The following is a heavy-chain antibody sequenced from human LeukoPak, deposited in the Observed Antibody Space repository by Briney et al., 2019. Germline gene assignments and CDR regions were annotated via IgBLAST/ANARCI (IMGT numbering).Heavy chain of an antibody. CDR1: GGTFSSYA. J-gene: IGHJ4*02. D-gene: IGHD3-10*01. CDR2: IIPIFGTA. Sequence: SVKVSCKASGGTFSSYAISWVRQAPGQGPEWMGGIIPIFGTANYAQKFQGRVTITTDESTSTAYMELSSLRSEDTAVYYCARAHGSGSYYPWYFDYWGQGTLVTVSS. V-gene: IGHV1-69*05. CDR3: ARAHGSGSYYPWYFDY.